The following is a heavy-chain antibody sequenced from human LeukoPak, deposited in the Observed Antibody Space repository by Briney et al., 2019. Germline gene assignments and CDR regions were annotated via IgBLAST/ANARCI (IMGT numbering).Heavy chain of an antibody. D-gene: IGHD2-15*01. CDR2: ISAYNGRT. V-gene: IGHV1-18*01. CDR3: GREVYCSGGSCYPIRSGMDG. Sequence: ASVKVSCKASDYTFTSYGISWVRQAPGQGLEWMGWISAYNGRTNYAQKLQGRVTMTTDTSTSTAYMELRSLRSDDTAVYYCGREVYCSGGSCYPIRSGMDGWGQGTTVTVSS. CDR1: DYTFTSYG. J-gene: IGHJ6*02.